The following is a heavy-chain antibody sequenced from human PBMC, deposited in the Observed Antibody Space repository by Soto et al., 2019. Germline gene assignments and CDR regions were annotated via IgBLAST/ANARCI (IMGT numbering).Heavy chain of an antibody. V-gene: IGHV1-69*04. J-gene: IGHJ3*02. Sequence: SVKVSCKASGGTFSSYTISWVRQAPGQGLEWMGRIIPILGIANYAQKFQGRVTITADTSTSTAYMELSSLRSEDTAVYYCARELSGVRGDAFDIWGQGTMVTVSS. D-gene: IGHD3-10*01. CDR1: GGTFSSYT. CDR2: IIPILGIA. CDR3: ARELSGVRGDAFDI.